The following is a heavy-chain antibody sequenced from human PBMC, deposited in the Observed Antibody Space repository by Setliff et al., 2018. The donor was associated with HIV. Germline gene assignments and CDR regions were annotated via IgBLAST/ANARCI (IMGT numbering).Heavy chain of an antibody. Sequence: SETLSLTCAVSGYSISSGYYWGWIRQPPGKGLEWIGSIYHSGSTYYNPSLKGRVTISVDTSKNQFSLKLSSVTAADTAVYYCARVGGGSSDYWGQGTLVTVSS. V-gene: IGHV4-38-2*01. J-gene: IGHJ4*02. CDR2: IYHSGST. D-gene: IGHD6-6*01. CDR1: GYSISSGYY. CDR3: ARVGGGSSDY.